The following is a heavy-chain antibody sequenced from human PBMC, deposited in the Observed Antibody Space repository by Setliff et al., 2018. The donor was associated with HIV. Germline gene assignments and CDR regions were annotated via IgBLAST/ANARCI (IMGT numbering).Heavy chain of an antibody. CDR3: ARRDNYGDYGGAY. CDR2: IFYSGST. J-gene: IGHJ4*02. CDR1: GGSITSYY. D-gene: IGHD4-17*01. Sequence: SETLSLTCTVSGGSITSYYWSWIRQPPGKGLEWIGYIFYSGSTYYSPSLKSRLTISVDTSKNQFSLKLSSVTAADTAVYYCARRDNYGDYGGAYWGQGTLVTVSS. V-gene: IGHV4-59*08.